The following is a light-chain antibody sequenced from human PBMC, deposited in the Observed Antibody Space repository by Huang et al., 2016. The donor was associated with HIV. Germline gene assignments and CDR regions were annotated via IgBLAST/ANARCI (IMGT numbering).Light chain of an antibody. CDR1: QGISNS. V-gene: IGKV1-NL1*01. CDR2: AAS. J-gene: IGKJ2*01. CDR3: QQYYNPPLT. Sequence: IQMTQSPSSLSASIGDRVTITCRASQGISNSLAWYQQKPGKAPNLLIHAASRLESGVPSRFSASGSGTDYTLTISSLQPEDFATYYCQQYYNPPLTVGQGTKVEIK.